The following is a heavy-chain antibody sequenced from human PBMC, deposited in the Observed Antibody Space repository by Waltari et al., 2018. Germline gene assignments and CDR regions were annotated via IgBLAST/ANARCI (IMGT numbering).Heavy chain of an antibody. CDR1: GFTFSSYA. CDR2: ISGSGGST. Sequence: EVQLLESGGGLVQPGGSLRLSCAASGFTFSSYAMSWVRQAPGEGLEGVSVISGSGGSTYYADSVKGRFTISRDNSKNTLYLQRNSLRAEDTAVYYCAKAAAGRYYFDYWGHGTLVTVSS. D-gene: IGHD6-13*01. V-gene: IGHV3-23*01. J-gene: IGHJ4*01. CDR3: AKAAAGRYYFDY.